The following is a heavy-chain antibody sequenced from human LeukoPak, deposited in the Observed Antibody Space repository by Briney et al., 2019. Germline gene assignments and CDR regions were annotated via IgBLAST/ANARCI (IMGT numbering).Heavy chain of an antibody. CDR2: TYYRSKWYN. J-gene: IGHJ5*02. CDR1: GDSVSSNSAA. CDR3: ARELPISVAGTSIGNNWFDP. Sequence: SQTLSLTCAISGDSVSSNSAAWNWIRQSPSRGLEWLGRTYYRSKWYNDYAVSVKSRITINPDTSKNQFSLQLNSVSPEDTAVYYCARELPISVAGTSIGNNWFDPWGQGTLVTVSS. V-gene: IGHV6-1*01. D-gene: IGHD6-19*01.